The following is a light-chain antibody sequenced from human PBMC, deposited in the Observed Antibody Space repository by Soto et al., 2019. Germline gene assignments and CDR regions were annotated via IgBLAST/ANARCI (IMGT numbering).Light chain of an antibody. V-gene: IGKV3-11*01. Sequence: EIVLTQSPATLSLSPGERATLSCRASQSVSSYLAWYQQKPGQAPRLLIYDASNRATGIPARFSGSGSGTDFTFSISSLEPEVFAVYSCQQRSNWPRTFGQGTKV. CDR1: QSVSSY. CDR2: DAS. J-gene: IGKJ1*01. CDR3: QQRSNWPRT.